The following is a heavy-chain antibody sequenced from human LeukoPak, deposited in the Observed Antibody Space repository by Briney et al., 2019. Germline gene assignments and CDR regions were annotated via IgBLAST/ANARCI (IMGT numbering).Heavy chain of an antibody. CDR3: AKEGAASAFDI. Sequence: PGGALRLSCAAFGFTFSTYAMSWVRQAPRRGLEWVSSIIDSGGATYYADSVKGRFTISRDNAKNSLYLQMNSLRAEDTAVYYCAKEGAASAFDIWGQGSMVTVSS. CDR2: IIDSGGAT. CDR1: GFTFSTYA. D-gene: IGHD1-26*01. V-gene: IGHV3-23*01. J-gene: IGHJ3*02.